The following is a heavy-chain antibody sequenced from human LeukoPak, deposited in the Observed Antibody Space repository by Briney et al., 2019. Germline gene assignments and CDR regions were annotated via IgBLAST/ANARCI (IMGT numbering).Heavy chain of an antibody. CDR1: GGSISSGGYY. J-gene: IGHJ6*03. Sequence: SQTLSLTCTVSGGSISSGGYYWSWIRQHPGKGLEWIGYIYYGGTTYYNPPFKSRVTISVDTSKNQFSLKLSSVTAADTAVYYCARARLDPRNYYDSSGYSPPSAYYYYMDVWGKGTTVTVSS. V-gene: IGHV4-31*03. D-gene: IGHD3-22*01. CDR2: IYYGGTT. CDR3: ARARLDPRNYYDSSGYSPPSAYYYYMDV.